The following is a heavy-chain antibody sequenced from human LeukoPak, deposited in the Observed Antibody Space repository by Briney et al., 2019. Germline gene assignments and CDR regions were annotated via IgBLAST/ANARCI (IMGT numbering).Heavy chain of an antibody. Sequence: GGPLRLSCVGSGFTFSNYLMNWVRQAPGKGLGWVSFISSTGGTIYYADAVKGRFTVSRDNAKNSLLLQMNSLRAEDTALYYCARGYSRAAFDIWGQGTMVTVSS. CDR1: GFTFSNYL. J-gene: IGHJ3*02. D-gene: IGHD2-15*01. V-gene: IGHV3-48*01. CDR2: ISSTGGTI. CDR3: ARGYSRAAFDI.